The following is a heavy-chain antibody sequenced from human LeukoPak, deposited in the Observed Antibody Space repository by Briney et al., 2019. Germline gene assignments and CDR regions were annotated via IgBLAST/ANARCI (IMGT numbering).Heavy chain of an antibody. D-gene: IGHD2-15*01. CDR2: IKQDGSEK. Sequence: PGGSLRLSCEASGFTFSDYYMSWVRQAPGKGLEWVANIKQDGSEKYYVDSVKGRFTISRDNAKNSLYLQMNSLRAEDTAVYYCARDYRGYRAPYYFDYWGQGTLVTVSS. V-gene: IGHV3-7*01. CDR3: ARDYRGYRAPYYFDY. J-gene: IGHJ4*02. CDR1: GFTFSDYY.